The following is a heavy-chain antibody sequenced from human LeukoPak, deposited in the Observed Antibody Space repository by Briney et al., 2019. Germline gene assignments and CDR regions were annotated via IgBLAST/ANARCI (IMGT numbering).Heavy chain of an antibody. D-gene: IGHD1-1*01. CDR2: IYTSGST. J-gene: IGHJ4*02. V-gene: IGHV4-4*09. CDR1: GGSISSYY. CDR3: ARHATGRAIDY. Sequence: SETLSLTCTVSGGSISSYYWSWIRQPPGKGLEWIGYIYTSGSTNYNPSLKSRVTISVDTSKNRFSLKLSSVTAADTAVYYCARHATGRAIDYWGQGTLVTVSS.